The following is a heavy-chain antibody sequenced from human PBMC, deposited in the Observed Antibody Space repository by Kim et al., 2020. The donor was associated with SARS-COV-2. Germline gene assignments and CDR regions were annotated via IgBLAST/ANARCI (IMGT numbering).Heavy chain of an antibody. V-gene: IGHV3-30*01. CDR3: ARESDALDI. Sequence: GANRFQADSVKGQFTISRDNSKNTLYLQMNSRRPEDTALYYCARESDALDIWGQGTMVTVSS. J-gene: IGHJ3*02. CDR2: GANR.